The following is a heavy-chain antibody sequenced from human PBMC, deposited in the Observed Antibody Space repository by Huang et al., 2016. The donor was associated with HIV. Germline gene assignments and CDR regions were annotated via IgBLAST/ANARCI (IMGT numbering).Heavy chain of an antibody. CDR1: GFTFSSYS. D-gene: IGHD6-19*01. J-gene: IGHJ3*02. V-gene: IGHV3-21*01. CDR3: ARVGGVAAGTFGTFDI. CDR2: ISSSSSNI. Sequence: EVQLVESGGGLVKPGGSLRLSCAASGFTFSSYSVNWVRQAPGKGLEWVLSISSSSSNIYYADSVKGRFTISRDNAKNSLYLQMNSLRAEDTAVYYCARVGGVAAGTFGTFDIWGQGTMVTVSS.